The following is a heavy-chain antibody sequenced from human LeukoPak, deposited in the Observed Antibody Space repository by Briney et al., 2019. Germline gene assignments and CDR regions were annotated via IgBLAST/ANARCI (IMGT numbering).Heavy chain of an antibody. CDR2: IKQDGSEK. CDR1: GFTFSSYW. D-gene: IGHD3-9*01. J-gene: IGHJ6*02. CDR3: ARDLERYSYGMDV. Sequence: GGSLRLSCAASGFTFSSYWMSWVRQAPGKGLEWVANIKQDGSEKYYVDSVKGRFTISRDNAKNSLYLQMNSLRAEDTAVYYCARDLERYSYGMDVWGQGTTVTVSS. V-gene: IGHV3-7*01.